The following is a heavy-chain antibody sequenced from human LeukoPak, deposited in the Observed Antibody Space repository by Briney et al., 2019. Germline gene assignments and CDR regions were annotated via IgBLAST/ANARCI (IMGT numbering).Heavy chain of an antibody. CDR1: GGSINNYF. CDR2: IHSGGNT. J-gene: IGHJ4*02. CDR3: ARIGSTIATGIIDY. D-gene: IGHD1-1*01. V-gene: IGHV4-59*01. Sequence: SETLSLTCTVSGGSINNYFWAWIRQPPGKGPEWIGYIHSGGNTVYNPPLKSRVTFSVDTSKNQFSLTLNSLTAADTAVYYCARIGSTIATGIIDYWGQGTLVTVSS.